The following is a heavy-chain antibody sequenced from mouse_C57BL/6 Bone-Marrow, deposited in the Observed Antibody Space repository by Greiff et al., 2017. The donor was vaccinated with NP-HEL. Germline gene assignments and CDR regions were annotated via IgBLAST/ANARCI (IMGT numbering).Heavy chain of an antibody. J-gene: IGHJ4*01. CDR2: ISSGGDYI. CDR1: GFTFSSYA. V-gene: IGHV5-9-1*02. Sequence: DVMLVESGEGLVKPGGSLKLSCAASGFTFSSYAMSWVRQTPEKRLEWVAYISSGGDYIYYADTVKGRFTISRDNARNTLYLQMSSLKSEDTAMYYCTRPPIYYDYLYYAMDYWGQGTSVTVSS. D-gene: IGHD2-4*01. CDR3: TRPPIYYDYLYYAMDY.